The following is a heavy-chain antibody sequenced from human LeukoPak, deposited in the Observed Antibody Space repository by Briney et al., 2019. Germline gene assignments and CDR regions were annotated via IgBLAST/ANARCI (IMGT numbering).Heavy chain of an antibody. CDR2: VSAYNGNT. D-gene: IGHD3-10*01. CDR1: GYTFTSYG. Sequence: ASVKVSCKASGYTFTSYGISWVRQAPGQGLEWMGWVSAYNGNTNYAQKLQGRVTMTTDTSTSTAYMELRSLRSDDTAVYYRARGRATMVRGVMDYWGQGTLVTVSS. CDR3: ARGRATMVRGVMDY. J-gene: IGHJ4*02. V-gene: IGHV1-18*01.